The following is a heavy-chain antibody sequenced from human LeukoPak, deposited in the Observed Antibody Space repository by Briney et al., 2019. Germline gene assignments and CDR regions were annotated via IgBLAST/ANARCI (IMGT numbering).Heavy chain of an antibody. CDR3: AQQLRRYNWFDP. CDR1: GGSISSSNW. J-gene: IGHJ5*02. CDR2: IYHSGST. V-gene: IGHV4-4*02. D-gene: IGHD6-13*01. Sequence: PSKTLSLTCAVSGGSISSSNWWSWVRQPPGKGLEWIGEIYHSGSTNYNPSLKSRVIISVDKSKNQFSLKLSSVTAADTAVYYCAQQLRRYNWFDPWGQGTLVTVSS.